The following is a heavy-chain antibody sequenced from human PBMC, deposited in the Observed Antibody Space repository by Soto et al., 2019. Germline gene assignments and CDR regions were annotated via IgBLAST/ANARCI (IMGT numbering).Heavy chain of an antibody. CDR2: IAYDGSNQ. J-gene: IGHJ4*02. V-gene: IGHV3-30*04. CDR1: GFAFSSYA. CDR3: TRDQPEMAFDH. Sequence: LRLSCAASGFAFSSYAMHWVRQAPGKGLEWVADIAYDGSNQYYADSVKGRFTISRDNSKNTLYLQLNSLRVEDTAVYYCTRDQPEMAFDHWGQGTLVTVSS.